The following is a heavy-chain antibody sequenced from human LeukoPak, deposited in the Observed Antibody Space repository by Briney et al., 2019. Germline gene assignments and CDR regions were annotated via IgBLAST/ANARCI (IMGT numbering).Heavy chain of an antibody. Sequence: ITQSGSSNYNPSLKSRVTISIDMSKNQFSLRLSSVTAADTAIYYCARDDDGALLTPWGQGTLVTVSS. CDR2: ITQSGSS. CDR3: ARDDDGALLTP. V-gene: IGHV4-34*01. J-gene: IGHJ5*02. D-gene: IGHD1-1*01.